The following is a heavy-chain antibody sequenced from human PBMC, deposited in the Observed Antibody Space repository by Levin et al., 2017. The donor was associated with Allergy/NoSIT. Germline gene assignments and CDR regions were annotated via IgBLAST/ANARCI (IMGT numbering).Heavy chain of an antibody. CDR2: IDYSGST. CDR1: GDSITSNSGSHY. V-gene: IGHV4-39*01. D-gene: IGHD4-11*01. CDR3: VRHLHDPSFDY. Sequence: SETLSLTCTVSGDSITSNSGSHYWGWVRQPPGKGLEWIGSIDYSGSTYYSASLKSRVTISVDSSKNQFYLNLKSLTAADTADYYCVRHLHDPSFDYWGQGTLVTVSS. J-gene: IGHJ4*02.